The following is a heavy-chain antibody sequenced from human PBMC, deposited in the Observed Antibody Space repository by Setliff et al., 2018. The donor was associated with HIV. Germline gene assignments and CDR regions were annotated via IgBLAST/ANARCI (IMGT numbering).Heavy chain of an antibody. V-gene: IGHV4-4*02. D-gene: IGHD3-3*01. CDR3: ARLFGVITDDTFEI. CDR1: NGAINXNNW. CDR2: IFHSGRT. Sequence: SETLXXTCAVSNGAINXNNWWSWVRXPPGKGLEWIGEIFHSGRTNYNPSLKSRVTISVDMSKNQFSLKMSSVTAADTAVYYCARLFGVITDDTFEIWGPGTMVTVSS. J-gene: IGHJ3*02.